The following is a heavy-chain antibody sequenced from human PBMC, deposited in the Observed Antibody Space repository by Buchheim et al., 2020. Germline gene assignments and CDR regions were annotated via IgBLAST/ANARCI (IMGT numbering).Heavy chain of an antibody. CDR2: ISYDGSNK. CDR1: GFTFSSYA. Sequence: QVQLVESGGGVVQPGRSLRLSCADSGFTFSSYAMHWVRQAPGKGLEWVAVISYDGSNKYYADSVKGRFTISSDNSKNTLYLQMNSLRAEDTAVYYCARDFFGYYYDSSGYYPGDYWGQGTL. D-gene: IGHD3-22*01. J-gene: IGHJ4*02. V-gene: IGHV3-30-3*01. CDR3: ARDFFGYYYDSSGYYPGDY.